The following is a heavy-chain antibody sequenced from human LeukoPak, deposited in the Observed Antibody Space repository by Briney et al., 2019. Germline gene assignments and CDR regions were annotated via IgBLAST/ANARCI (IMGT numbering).Heavy chain of an antibody. V-gene: IGHV3-23*01. CDR2: ISSSGSST. CDR1: GFTFTNYA. CDR3: ATQRSGWHYFDY. Sequence: GGSLRLSCAASGFTFTNYAMSWVRQAPGKGLEWVSSISSSGSSTYYADSVKGRFTISRDNSKNTLFLQMNSLRAEDTAVYYCATQRSGWHYFDYWGQGTLVTVSS. J-gene: IGHJ4*02. D-gene: IGHD6-19*01.